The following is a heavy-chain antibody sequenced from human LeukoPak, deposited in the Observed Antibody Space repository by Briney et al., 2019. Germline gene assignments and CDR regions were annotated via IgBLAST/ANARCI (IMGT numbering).Heavy chain of an antibody. V-gene: IGHV4-4*07. D-gene: IGHD3-3*01. CDR3: ARDLGSGYYRFDP. Sequence: PETLSLTCTVSGDSISSYYWSWIRQPAGKGLEWIGRIHVSGSTNYSPSLKIRVTMSVDTSQNQFSLKLTSVTAADTAVYYCARDLGSGYYRFDPWGQGTLVTVSS. CDR2: IHVSGST. J-gene: IGHJ5*02. CDR1: GDSISSYY.